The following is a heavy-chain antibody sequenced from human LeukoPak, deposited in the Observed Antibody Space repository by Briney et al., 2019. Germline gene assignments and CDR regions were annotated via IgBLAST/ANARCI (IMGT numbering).Heavy chain of an antibody. CDR3: ARVARFLDGHYMDV. CDR2: IHYSGST. CDR1: GGSISSSSYY. D-gene: IGHD3-3*01. Sequence: SETLSLTCTVSGGSISSSSYYWGWIRQPPGKGLEWIGSIHYSGSTYYDPSLKSRVTISADTSKNQFSLKLSSVTAADTAVYYCARVARFLDGHYMDVWGKGTTVTVSS. J-gene: IGHJ6*03. V-gene: IGHV4-39*07.